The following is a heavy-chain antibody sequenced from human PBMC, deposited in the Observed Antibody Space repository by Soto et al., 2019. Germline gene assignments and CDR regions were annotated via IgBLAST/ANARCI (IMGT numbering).Heavy chain of an antibody. J-gene: IGHJ6*02. D-gene: IGHD6-13*01. CDR1: GGSISSCGYY. Sequence: SETLSLTCTVSGGSISSCGYYWSWIRQHPGKGLEWIGYIYYSGSTYYNPSLKSRVTISVDTSKNQFSLKLSSVTAADTAVYYCARGQQLVLKSDGYGMYVWGQGTTVTVPS. V-gene: IGHV4-31*03. CDR3: ARGQQLVLKSDGYGMYV. CDR2: IYYSGST.